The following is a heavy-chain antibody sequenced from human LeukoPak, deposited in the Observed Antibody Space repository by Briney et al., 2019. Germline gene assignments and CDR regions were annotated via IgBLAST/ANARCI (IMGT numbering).Heavy chain of an antibody. D-gene: IGHD2-15*01. Sequence: GGSLRLSCAASGLTFNSYAIHWVRQAPGKGLEWVTLISYDGSNKYYADSVKGRFTISRDNSKNTLYLQMNSLRAEDTAVYYCARDTLLLATMDVWGKGTTVTVSS. V-gene: IGHV3-30*04. CDR1: GLTFNSYA. J-gene: IGHJ6*04. CDR2: ISYDGSNK. CDR3: ARDTLLLATMDV.